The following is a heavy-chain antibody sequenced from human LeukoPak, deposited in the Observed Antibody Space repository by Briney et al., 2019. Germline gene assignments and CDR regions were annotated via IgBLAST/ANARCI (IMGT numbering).Heavy chain of an antibody. J-gene: IGHJ5*02. CDR2: ISGSGGST. CDR1: GFTFSSYA. D-gene: IGHD3-10*01. V-gene: IGHV3-23*01. Sequence: PGGSLRLSCGTSGFTFSSYAMSWVRQAPGKGLEWVSAISGSGGSTYYANSVKGHFTISRDNSKNTLYLQMNSLRAEDTAVYYCAKDDSRGSGSSGWFDPWGQETLVTVSS. CDR3: AKDDSRGSGSSGWFDP.